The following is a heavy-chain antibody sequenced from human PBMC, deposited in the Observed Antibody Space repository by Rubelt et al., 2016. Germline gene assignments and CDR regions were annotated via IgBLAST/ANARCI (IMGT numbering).Heavy chain of an antibody. V-gene: IGHV1-18*01. CDR1: GYTFTSYG. Sequence: QVQLVQSGAEVKKPGASVKVSCKASGYTFTSYGISWVRQAPGQGLEWMGWISAYNGNTNYAQKPQGRVTMTTDTATRTAYMELRSLRSDDTAVYYCAGDRTWLVPGLDAFDIWGQGTMVTVSS. D-gene: IGHD6-19*01. CDR3: AGDRTWLVPGLDAFDI. CDR2: ISAYNGNT. J-gene: IGHJ3*02.